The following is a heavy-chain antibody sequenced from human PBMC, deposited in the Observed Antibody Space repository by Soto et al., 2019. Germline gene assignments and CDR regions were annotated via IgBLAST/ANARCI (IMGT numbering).Heavy chain of an antibody. CDR3: ARDKDRLQLGGNYYYLLDV. D-gene: IGHD5-12*01. CDR1: GGTFTTSA. V-gene: IGHV1-69*05. Sequence: QVQLEQSGAEVKRPGSSVKVSCKASGGTFTTSAISWVRQAPGQGLEWMAGIMPIFRTPDYAQKFQGRVTFTXDXSTTTAYMELSGLRSDDTAVYYCARDKDRLQLGGNYYYLLDVWGQGTTVTVSS. J-gene: IGHJ6*02. CDR2: IMPIFRTP.